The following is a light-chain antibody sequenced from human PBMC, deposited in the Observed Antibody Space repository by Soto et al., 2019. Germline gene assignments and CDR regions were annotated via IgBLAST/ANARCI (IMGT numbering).Light chain of an antibody. J-gene: IGKJ2*01. CDR1: QSVPRNY. CDR2: DAS. Sequence: TQSPGTLSLSPGERATLSCRARQSVPRNYLAWYQQKPGKAPKLLIYDASTLASGAPSRFSGSGSGTEFTLTISSLQPDDFATYYCQHYNSYPYTFGQGTELEIK. V-gene: IGKV1-5*01. CDR3: QHYNSYPYT.